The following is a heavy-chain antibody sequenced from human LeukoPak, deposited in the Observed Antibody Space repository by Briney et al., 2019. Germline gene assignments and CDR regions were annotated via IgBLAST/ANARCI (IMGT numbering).Heavy chain of an antibody. CDR3: ARDRSRDRPDY. CDR1: GFTFNDYA. Sequence: GGSLSLSCAASGFTFNDYAMNWVRQAPGKGLEWVSSISSSSSYIYYADSVKGRFTISRDNAKNSLYLQMNSLRAEDTAVYYCARDRSRDRPDYWGQGTLVTVSS. CDR2: ISSSSSYI. V-gene: IGHV3-21*01. J-gene: IGHJ4*02. D-gene: IGHD1-26*01.